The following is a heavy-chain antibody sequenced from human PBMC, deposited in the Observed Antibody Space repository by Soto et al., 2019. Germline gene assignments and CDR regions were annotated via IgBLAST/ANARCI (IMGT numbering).Heavy chain of an antibody. Sequence: EVQLVESGGGLVKPGGSLRLSGAASGFPLISYSINWVRQAPGKGLEWVSSISSSSSYIYYADSVKGRFTISRDNAKNSLYLQMNSLRAEDTAVHYCARDTYYYGSGSYSPWGQGTLVTVSS. CDR3: ARDTYYYGSGSYSP. D-gene: IGHD3-10*01. CDR1: GFPLISYS. J-gene: IGHJ5*02. CDR2: ISSSSSYI. V-gene: IGHV3-21*01.